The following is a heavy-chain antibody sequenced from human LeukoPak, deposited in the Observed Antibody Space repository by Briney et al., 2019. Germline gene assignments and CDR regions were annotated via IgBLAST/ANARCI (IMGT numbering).Heavy chain of an antibody. CDR2: ISGSGGST. CDR1: GFTFSSYA. J-gene: IGHJ4*02. CDR3: AKESEYYGSGSYYKRGEFDY. V-gene: IGHV3-23*01. Sequence: PGGSLRLSRAASGFTFSSYAMSWVRQAPGKGLEWVSAISGSGGSTYYADSVKGRFTISRDNSKNTLYLQMNSLRAEDTAVYYCAKESEYYGSGSYYKRGEFDYWGQGTLVTVSS. D-gene: IGHD3-10*01.